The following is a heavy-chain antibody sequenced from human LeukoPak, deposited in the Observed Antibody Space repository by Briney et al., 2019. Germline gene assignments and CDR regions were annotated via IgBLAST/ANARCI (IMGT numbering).Heavy chain of an antibody. Sequence: PSETLSLTCTVSGGSISSSSYYWGWIRQPPGKGLEWIGSIYYSGSTYYNPSLKSRVTISVDTSKNQFSLKLSSVTAADTAVYYCARQTDYYDSSGYYIDAFDIWGQGTMVTASS. CDR1: GGSISSSSYY. V-gene: IGHV4-39*01. D-gene: IGHD3-22*01. J-gene: IGHJ3*02. CDR2: IYYSGST. CDR3: ARQTDYYDSSGYYIDAFDI.